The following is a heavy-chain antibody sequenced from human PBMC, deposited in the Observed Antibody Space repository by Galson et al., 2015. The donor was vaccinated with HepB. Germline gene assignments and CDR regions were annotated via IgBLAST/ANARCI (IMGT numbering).Heavy chain of an antibody. Sequence: CAISEDSVSSNSAAWNWIRQSPSRGLEWLGRTYYRSKWYNDYAVSVKSRITINPDTSKNQFSLQLNSVTPEDTAVYYCARVWVAMVRGVVYYYGMDVWGQGTTVTVSS. D-gene: IGHD3-10*01. J-gene: IGHJ6*02. V-gene: IGHV6-1*01. CDR3: ARVWVAMVRGVVYYYGMDV. CDR1: EDSVSSNSAA. CDR2: TYYRSKWYN.